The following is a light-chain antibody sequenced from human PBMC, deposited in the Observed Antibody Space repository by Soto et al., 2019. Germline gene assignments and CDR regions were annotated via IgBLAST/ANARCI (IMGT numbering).Light chain of an antibody. J-gene: IGLJ1*01. CDR1: RSNIGAGYE. CDR3: QSYDSSLSGYV. Sequence: QSVLTQPPSVSDSPGQRVTISCTWSRSNIGAGYEAHWYQQVPGTAPKLLIYENNNRPSGVPDRFSGSKSGTSASLAITGLQAEDEAEYYCQSYDSSLSGYVFGTGTKLTVL. V-gene: IGLV1-40*01. CDR2: ENN.